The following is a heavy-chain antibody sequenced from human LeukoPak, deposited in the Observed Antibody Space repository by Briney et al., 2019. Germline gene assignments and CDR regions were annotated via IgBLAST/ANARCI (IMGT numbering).Heavy chain of an antibody. CDR3: ASSSLGVESSFDY. J-gene: IGHJ4*02. CDR1: GGTFSSYA. D-gene: IGHD5-24*01. Sequence: ASVKVSCKASGGTFSSYAISWVRQAPGQGLEWMGRIIPILGIANYAQKFQGRVTITADKSTSTAYTELSSLRSEDTAVYYCASSSLGVESSFDYWGQGTLVTVSS. V-gene: IGHV1-69*04. CDR2: IIPILGIA.